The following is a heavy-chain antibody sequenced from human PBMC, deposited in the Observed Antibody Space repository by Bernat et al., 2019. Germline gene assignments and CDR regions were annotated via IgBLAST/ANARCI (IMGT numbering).Heavy chain of an antibody. CDR2: ISYDGSNK. V-gene: IGHV3-30*03. J-gene: IGHJ6*02. CDR1: GFTFSSYG. Sequence: QVQLVESGGGVVQPGRSLRLSCAASGFTFSSYGMHWVRQAPGKGLEWVAVISYDGSNKYYADSVKGRFTISRNNSKNTLYLKMNSLRAEDTAVYYCAVLWFGELTHKYYYYGMDVWGQGTTVTVSS. D-gene: IGHD3-10*01. CDR3: AVLWFGELTHKYYYYGMDV.